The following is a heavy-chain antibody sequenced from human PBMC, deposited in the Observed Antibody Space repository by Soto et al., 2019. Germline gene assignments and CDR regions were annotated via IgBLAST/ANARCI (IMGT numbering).Heavy chain of an antibody. D-gene: IGHD4-17*01. J-gene: IGHJ6*02. CDR3: ARVTMVIRDSDHFGVDV. CDR1: GFPISSPYS. CDR2: ISHTGTT. Sequence: SETLSLTCLVSGFPISSPYSWGWIRQPPGXGLEWIGSISHTGTTSYSPSLTSRVSISVDTSKNQVSLKLTSVTAADTAVYFCARVTMVIRDSDHFGVDVWGHGTTVTVFS. V-gene: IGHV4-38-2*02.